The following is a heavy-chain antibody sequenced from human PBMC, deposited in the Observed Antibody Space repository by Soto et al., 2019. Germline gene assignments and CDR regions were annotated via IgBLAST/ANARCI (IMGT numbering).Heavy chain of an antibody. D-gene: IGHD3-3*01. CDR1: GYTFTSYG. J-gene: IGHJ5*02. Sequence: ASVKVSCKASGYTFTSYGISWVRQAPGQGLEWMGWISAYNGNTNYAQKLRGRVTMTTDTSTSTAYMELRSLRSDDTAVYYCARVLGETIFGVVTHWFDPWGQGTLVTVS. CDR2: ISAYNGNT. CDR3: ARVLGETIFGVVTHWFDP. V-gene: IGHV1-18*01.